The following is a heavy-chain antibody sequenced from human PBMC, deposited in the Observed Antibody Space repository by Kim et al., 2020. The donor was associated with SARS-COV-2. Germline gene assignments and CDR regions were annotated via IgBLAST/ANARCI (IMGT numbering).Heavy chain of an antibody. CDR1: GFTFSGYA. Sequence: GGSLRLSCGASGFTFSGYAMHWVRQAPGKGLEWMALISFDGDNNYYADSVKGRFTISRDNSKNTLCLEMISLRAEDTAVYYCVRDCSGYTGGFDYWGQGTLVTVSS. J-gene: IGHJ4*02. D-gene: IGHD6-19*01. CDR3: VRDCSGYTGGFDY. V-gene: IGHV3-30-3*01. CDR2: ISFDGDNN.